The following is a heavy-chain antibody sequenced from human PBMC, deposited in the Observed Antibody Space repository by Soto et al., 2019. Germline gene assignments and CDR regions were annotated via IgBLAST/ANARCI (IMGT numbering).Heavy chain of an antibody. J-gene: IGHJ3*02. Sequence: QVQLQESGPGLVKPSQTLSLTCTVSGGSISSGGYYWSWIRQHPGKGLGWIGYIYYSGSTYYNPSLKSRVTISVDTSKNQFSLKLSSVTAADTAVYYCARVRYCSGGSCLSGAFDIWGQGTMVTVSS. V-gene: IGHV4-31*03. D-gene: IGHD2-15*01. CDR1: GGSISSGGYY. CDR3: ARVRYCSGGSCLSGAFDI. CDR2: IYYSGST.